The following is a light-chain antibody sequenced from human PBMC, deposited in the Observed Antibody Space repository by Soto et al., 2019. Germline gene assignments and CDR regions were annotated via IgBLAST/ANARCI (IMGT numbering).Light chain of an antibody. CDR3: SSYTSSSTYV. V-gene: IGLV2-14*01. CDR1: SSDVGGYNY. J-gene: IGLJ1*01. Sequence: ALTQPASVSGSPGQSITISCTGTSSDVGGYNYVSWYQQHPGKAPKLMIYDVSNRPSGVSNRFSGSKSGDTASLTISGLQAEDVADYYCSSYTSSSTYVFGTGTKVTVL. CDR2: DVS.